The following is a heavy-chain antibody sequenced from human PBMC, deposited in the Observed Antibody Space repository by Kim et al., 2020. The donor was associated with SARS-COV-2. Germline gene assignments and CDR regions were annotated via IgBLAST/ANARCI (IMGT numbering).Heavy chain of an antibody. V-gene: IGHV4-34*01. D-gene: IGHD3-10*01. CDR2: INHSGST. Sequence: SETLSLTCAVYGGSFSGYYWSWIRQPPGKVLEWIGEINHSGSTNYNPSLKSRVTISVDTSKNQFSLKLSSVTAADTAVYYCARGVRNYYGSGSYNFWFDPWGQGTLVTVSS. CDR1: GGSFSGYY. CDR3: ARGVRNYYGSGSYNFWFDP. J-gene: IGHJ5*02.